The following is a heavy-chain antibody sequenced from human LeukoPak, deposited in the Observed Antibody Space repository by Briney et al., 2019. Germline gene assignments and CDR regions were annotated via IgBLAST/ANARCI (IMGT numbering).Heavy chain of an antibody. CDR2: ISYDGSNK. CDR3: ARGPDWDYYYGMDV. CDR1: GLTFSSYA. V-gene: IGHV3-30-3*01. J-gene: IGHJ6*02. D-gene: IGHD2-21*01. Sequence: SGGSLRLSCAASGLTFSSYAMHWVRQAPGKGLEWVAVISYDGSNKYYADSVKGRFTISRDNSKNTLYLQMNSLRAEDTAVYYCARGPDWDYYYGMDVWGQGTTVTVSS.